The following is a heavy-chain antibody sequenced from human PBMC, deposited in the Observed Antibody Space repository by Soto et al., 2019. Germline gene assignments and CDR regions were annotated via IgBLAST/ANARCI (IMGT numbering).Heavy chain of an antibody. CDR1: GGSISSGGYY. Sequence: QVQLQESGPGLMKPSQTLSLTCTVSGGSISSGGYYWSWIRQHPGKGLEWIGYIYYSGSTYYNPSLKSRVTISVDTSKNQFSLKLSSVTAADTAVYYCARHDDYGDYFWYFDLWGRGTLVTVSS. CDR3: ARHDDYGDYFWYFDL. J-gene: IGHJ2*01. V-gene: IGHV4-31*03. CDR2: IYYSGST. D-gene: IGHD4-17*01.